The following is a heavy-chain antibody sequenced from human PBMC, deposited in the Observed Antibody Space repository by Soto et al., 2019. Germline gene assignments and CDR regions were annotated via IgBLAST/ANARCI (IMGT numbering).Heavy chain of an antibody. CDR2: IIPIFGTA. J-gene: IGHJ5*02. CDR3: ARDTRYGDYAGGFDP. D-gene: IGHD4-17*01. CDR1: GGTFSGYA. Sequence: SVKVSCKASGGTFSGYAISWVRQAPRQGLEWMGGIIPIFGTANYAQKFQGRVTITADESTSTAYMELSSLRSEDTAVYYCARDTRYGDYAGGFDPWGQGTLVTVSS. V-gene: IGHV1-69*13.